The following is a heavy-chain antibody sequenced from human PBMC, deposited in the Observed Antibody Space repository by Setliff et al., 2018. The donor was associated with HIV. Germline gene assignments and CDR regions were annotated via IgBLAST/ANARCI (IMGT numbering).Heavy chain of an antibody. V-gene: IGHV1-3*03. Sequence: ASVKVSCKASGYTFTSYAMHWVRQAPGQRLEWMGWINAGNGNTKYSQEFQGRVTITRDTSASTAYMELSSLRSEDMAVYYCARGKVGYDGIMDVRGKGTTVTVSS. CDR3: ARGKVGYDGIMDV. CDR1: GYTFTSYA. J-gene: IGHJ6*04. D-gene: IGHD3-16*01. CDR2: INAGNGNT.